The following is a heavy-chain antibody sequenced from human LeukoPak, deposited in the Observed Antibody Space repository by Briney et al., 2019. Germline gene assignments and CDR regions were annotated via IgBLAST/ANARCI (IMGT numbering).Heavy chain of an antibody. CDR3: AKDRGVTWVDY. CDR1: GFTFSSYA. V-gene: IGHV3-23*01. D-gene: IGHD3-10*01. J-gene: IGHJ4*02. Sequence: GGSLRLSCAASGFTFSSYAMSWVRQAPGKGLEWVSAISRSGGSTYYADSVRGRFTISRDNSKNTLYLQMNSLRAEDTAVYYCAKDRGVTWVDYWGQGTLVTVSS. CDR2: ISRSGGST.